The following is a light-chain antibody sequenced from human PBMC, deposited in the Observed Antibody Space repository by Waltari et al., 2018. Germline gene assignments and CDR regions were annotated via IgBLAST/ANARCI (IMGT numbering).Light chain of an antibody. CDR1: QTIRTTY. CDR2: GTF. CDR3: QQYDISPLT. Sequence: EIVLTQSPGTLSLSPGEGATLSCRTSQTIRTTYLAWYQQKPGQPPTLLLSGTFSRATGIPXXFTGSGSGTDFSLTISXLEPEDFATYYCQQYDISPLTFGGGTKVEIK. V-gene: IGKV3-20*01. J-gene: IGKJ4*01.